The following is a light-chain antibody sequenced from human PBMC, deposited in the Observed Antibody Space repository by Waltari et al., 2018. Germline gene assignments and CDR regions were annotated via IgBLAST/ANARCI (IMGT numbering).Light chain of an antibody. CDR1: QTVSSNY. J-gene: IGKJ2*01. CDR2: DAT. CDR3: QQYATSPYT. Sequence: VLTQSPGTLSLSPGDRATLSCGASQTVSSNYIAWYQQRPGLAPRLLIYDATSRASGIPDRFSGSGSGTDFTLTISSLEPEDFAMYYCQQYATSPYTFGQGTQVEIK. V-gene: IGKV3D-20*01.